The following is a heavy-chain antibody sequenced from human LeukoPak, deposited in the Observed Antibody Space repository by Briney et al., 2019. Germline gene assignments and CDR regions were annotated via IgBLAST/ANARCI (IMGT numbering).Heavy chain of an antibody. CDR1: GFTFSSYS. Sequence: GGSLRLSCAASGFTFSSYSMNWVRQAPGKGLEWVSSISSSSSYIYYADPVKGRFTISRDNAKNSLYLQVNSLRAEDTAVYYCARRRRYSDSTGYCPDFDFWGQGTLVTVSS. V-gene: IGHV3-21*01. CDR2: ISSSSSYI. CDR3: ARRRRYSDSTGYCPDFDF. J-gene: IGHJ4*02. D-gene: IGHD3-22*01.